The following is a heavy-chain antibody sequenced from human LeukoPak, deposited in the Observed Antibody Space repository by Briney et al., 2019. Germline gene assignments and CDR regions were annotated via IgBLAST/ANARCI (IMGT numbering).Heavy chain of an antibody. V-gene: IGHV1-18*01. J-gene: IGHJ4*02. Sequence: ASVKVSCKASGYTFTSYGISWVRQAPGQGLEWMGWISAYNGNTNYAQKLKGRVEMNTHDSTSKDYMELRSLRSDDTAVYYCARNYDILTGQYYFDYWGQGTLVTVSS. CDR1: GYTFTSYG. CDR3: ARNYDILTGQYYFDY. CDR2: ISAYNGNT. D-gene: IGHD3-9*01.